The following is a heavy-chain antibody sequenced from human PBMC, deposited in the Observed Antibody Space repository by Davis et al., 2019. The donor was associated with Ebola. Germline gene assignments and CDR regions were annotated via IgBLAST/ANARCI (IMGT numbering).Heavy chain of an antibody. CDR1: GFTFSSYA. CDR3: AKCRIPSGVIYGMDV. D-gene: IGHD2-21*01. CDR2: ISGSGGST. Sequence: PGGSLRLSCAASGFTFSSYAMSWVRQAPGKGLEWVSAISGSGGSTYYADSVKGRFTISRDNSKNTLYLQMNSLRAEDTAVYYCAKCRIPSGVIYGMDVWGQGTTVTVSS. J-gene: IGHJ6*02. V-gene: IGHV3-23*01.